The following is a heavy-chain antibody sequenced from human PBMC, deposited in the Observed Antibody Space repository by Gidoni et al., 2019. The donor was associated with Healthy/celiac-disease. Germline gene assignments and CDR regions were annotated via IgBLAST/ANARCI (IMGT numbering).Heavy chain of an antibody. CDR2: IYPGDSDT. D-gene: IGHD2-15*01. J-gene: IGHJ4*02. Sequence: VQLVQCGAELYEPGGSLRISCKASGDRVTRYWIGWVRQMPGKGLEWMGSIYPGDSDTRDSPSIQGQVTISADKSISTAYLQWSSLKASDTAMDYCASEYCSGGSCDSAQFGYWGQGTLVTVSS. CDR3: ASEYCSGGSCDSAQFGY. CDR1: GDRVTRYW. V-gene: IGHV5-51*01.